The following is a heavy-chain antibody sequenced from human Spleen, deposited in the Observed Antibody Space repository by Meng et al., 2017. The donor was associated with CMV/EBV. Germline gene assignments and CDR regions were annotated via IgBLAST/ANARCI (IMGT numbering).Heavy chain of an antibody. Sequence: SQTLSLTCAISGDSVSSNSAAWNWIRQSPSRGLEWLGRTYYRSKWYNDYAVSVKSRITINPDTSKNQFSLQLNSVTPEDTAVYYCARGGGTEEYSSSSTFGVWGQGTLVTVSS. CDR3: ARGGGTEEYSSSSTFGV. CDR1: GDSVSSNSAA. V-gene: IGHV6-1*01. CDR2: TYYRSKWYN. D-gene: IGHD6-6*01. J-gene: IGHJ4*02.